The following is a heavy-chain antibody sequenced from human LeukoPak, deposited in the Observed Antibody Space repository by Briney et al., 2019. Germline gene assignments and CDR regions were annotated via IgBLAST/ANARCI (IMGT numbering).Heavy chain of an antibody. CDR3: ARDAYYDSISFLGY. CDR1: GFTFNTYG. V-gene: IGHV3-71*01. Sequence: GGSLRLSCAASGFTFNTYGMSWVRQAPGKGLEWIGFIRRRANDGTTEYAASVKGRFTISRDDSKSIAYLQMNSLRAEDTAVYYCARDAYYDSISFLGYWGQGTLVTVSS. CDR2: IRRRANDGTT. D-gene: IGHD3-22*01. J-gene: IGHJ4*02.